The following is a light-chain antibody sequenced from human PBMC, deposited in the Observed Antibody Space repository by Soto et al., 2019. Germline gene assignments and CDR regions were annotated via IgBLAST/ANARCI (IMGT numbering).Light chain of an antibody. J-gene: IGKJ1*01. CDR1: QNVDTNY. V-gene: IGKV3-20*01. CDR2: GAS. Sequence: ETVLTQSPGTLSLSPGERDTLSCRASQNVDTNYLAWYQQKPGQAPRLLIYGASSRATGIPDRFSGSGSGTDFTLTISRLEPEDFAVYYCQQYGSSRWTFGQGTKVDIK. CDR3: QQYGSSRWT.